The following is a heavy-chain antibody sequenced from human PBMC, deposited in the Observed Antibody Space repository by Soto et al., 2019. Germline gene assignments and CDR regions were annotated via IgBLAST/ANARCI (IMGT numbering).Heavy chain of an antibody. CDR2: ISSSGSFI. D-gene: IGHD6-13*01. Sequence: GGSLRLSCAASGFTFRTYGMNWVRRAPGGGLEWVASISSSGSFIYYADSVKGRFTISRDDAEKSLYLQMNSLRAEDTALYYCAREPEGIAAALDYWGRGTMVTVSS. CDR1: GFTFRTYG. V-gene: IGHV3-21*01. J-gene: IGHJ4*02. CDR3: AREPEGIAAALDY.